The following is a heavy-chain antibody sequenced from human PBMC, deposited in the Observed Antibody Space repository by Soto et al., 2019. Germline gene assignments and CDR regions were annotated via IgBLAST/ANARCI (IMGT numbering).Heavy chain of an antibody. D-gene: IGHD2-8*01. CDR3: ARGPSHGVFDY. CDR2: INPNNGDT. J-gene: IGHJ4*02. V-gene: IGHV1-2*02. CDR1: GYTFTVYF. Sequence: ASVKVSCKASGYTFTVYFSHWFRQAPGQGPEWVGWINPNNGDTRYSQNFQGRVTMTRDTSIDTVYMELSRLQSDDTTVYYCARGPSHGVFDYWGPGTLVTVSS.